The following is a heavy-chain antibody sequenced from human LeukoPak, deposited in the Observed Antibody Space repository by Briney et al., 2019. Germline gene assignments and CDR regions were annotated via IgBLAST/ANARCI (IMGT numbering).Heavy chain of an antibody. D-gene: IGHD2-8*02. CDR2: IYSGGST. CDR1: GFTVSSNY. CDR3: ATYRQVLLPFES. Sequence: GSLRLSCAASGFTVSSNYMSWVRQAPGKGLEWVSVIYSGGSTYYADSVKGRFTVSRDNSKNILYLQMNSLRAEDTAIYYCATYRQVLLPFESWGQGTLVTVSS. V-gene: IGHV3-66*01. J-gene: IGHJ4*02.